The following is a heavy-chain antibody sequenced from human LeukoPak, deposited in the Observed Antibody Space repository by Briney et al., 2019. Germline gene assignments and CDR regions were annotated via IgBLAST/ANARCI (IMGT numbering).Heavy chain of an antibody. CDR3: ATTQRGYWFDP. V-gene: IGHV3-74*01. J-gene: IGHJ5*02. D-gene: IGHD6-13*01. CDR2: INNEGTIT. Sequence: PGGSLRLSCAASGFTFSTYWMHWVRQAPGKGLVWVSRINNEGTITTYADSVKGRFTISRDNAKNTLYLQMNSLRAEDTAMYYCATTQRGYWFDPWGQGTLVTVSS. CDR1: GFTFSTYW.